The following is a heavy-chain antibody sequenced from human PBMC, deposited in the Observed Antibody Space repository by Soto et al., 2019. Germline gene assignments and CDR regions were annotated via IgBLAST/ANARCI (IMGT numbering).Heavy chain of an antibody. J-gene: IGHJ4*02. V-gene: IGHV3-23*01. D-gene: IGHD5-18*01. CDR1: ADTFSSKA. Sequence: GGYQILPCVAAADTFSSKAMSWVRQSPGKGLEWVSGISASGCTIHEAGSVKGRFIISRDKDKNTLYLQMNSLRVEDTAVYYCAKALRVADEGGYRNDYEVATYYFDYWGQGTLVTVSS. CDR2: ISASGCTI. CDR3: AKALRVADEGGYRNDYEVATYYFDY.